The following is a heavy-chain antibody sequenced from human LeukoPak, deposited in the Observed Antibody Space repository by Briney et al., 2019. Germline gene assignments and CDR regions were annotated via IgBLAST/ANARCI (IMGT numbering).Heavy chain of an antibody. CDR3: ARDLGRSNFDL. V-gene: IGHV1-18*01. CDR2: ISAYNGNT. CDR1: GGTFSSYA. Sequence: ASVKVSCKASGGTFSSYAISWVRQAPGQGLEWMGWISAYNGNTNYAQKLQGRVTMTTDTSTSTAYTELRSLRSDDTAVYYCARDLGRSNFDLWGRGTLVTVSS. D-gene: IGHD3-10*01. J-gene: IGHJ2*01.